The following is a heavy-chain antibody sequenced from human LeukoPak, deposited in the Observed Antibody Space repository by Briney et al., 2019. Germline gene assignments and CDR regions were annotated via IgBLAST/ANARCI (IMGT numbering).Heavy chain of an antibody. D-gene: IGHD2-2*01. CDR2: IDPSDSYT. Sequence: GESLKISCKGSGYSFTSYWISRVRQMPGKGLEWMGRIDPSDSYTNYSPSFQGHVTISADKSISTAYLQWSSLKASDTAMYYCARSRAIVVVPAAPFDPWGQGTLVTVSS. V-gene: IGHV5-10-1*01. J-gene: IGHJ5*02. CDR1: GYSFTSYW. CDR3: ARSRAIVVVPAAPFDP.